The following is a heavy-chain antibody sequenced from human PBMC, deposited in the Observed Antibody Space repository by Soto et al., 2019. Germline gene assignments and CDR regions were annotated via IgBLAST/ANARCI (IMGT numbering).Heavy chain of an antibody. V-gene: IGHV1-46*01. CDR2: INPSGGST. D-gene: IGHD2-21*02. J-gene: IGHJ6*02. Sequence: ASVKVSCKASGYTFTSYYMHWVRQAPGQGLEWMGIINPSGGSTSYAQKFQGRVTITADESTSTAYMELSSLRSEDTAVYYCARGRRHCGGDCYPTIYYYYYYGMDVWGQGTTVTVSS. CDR3: ARGRRHCGGDCYPTIYYYYYYGMDV. CDR1: GYTFTSYY.